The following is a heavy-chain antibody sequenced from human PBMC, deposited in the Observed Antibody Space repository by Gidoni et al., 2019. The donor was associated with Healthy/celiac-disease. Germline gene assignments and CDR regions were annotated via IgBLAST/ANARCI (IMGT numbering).Heavy chain of an antibody. V-gene: IGHV4-39*01. Sequence: LQLQESGPGLVKPSEPLSLPCTVSGGSLSSSIYYWGWTRQPPRKGLELIGSIYYSGVTYYNTSLKSRVTISVDTSKNQFSLKLSYVTAADTAVYYCARQDQRGIAVDGITFDYWGQGTLVTASS. CDR2: IYYSGVT. J-gene: IGHJ4*02. CDR3: ARQDQRGIAVDGITFDY. D-gene: IGHD6-19*01. CDR1: GGSLSSSIYY.